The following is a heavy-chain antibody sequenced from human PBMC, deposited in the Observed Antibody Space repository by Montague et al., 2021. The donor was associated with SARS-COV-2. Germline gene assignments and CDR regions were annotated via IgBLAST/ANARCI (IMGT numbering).Heavy chain of an antibody. V-gene: IGHV4-34*01. Sequence: SETLSLTCAVHGGSFSTYSWNWIRQPPGKGLEWIGEIHHGGSTNYNPSLKSRVTISADTSKNQFSLKLTSVAAADTAVYYCARLGDGVVLSPILGVGPYYSYYYIDVWGKGTPVTVSS. CDR2: IHHGGST. CDR1: GGSFSTYS. J-gene: IGHJ6*03. D-gene: IGHD3-10*01. CDR3: ARLGDGVVLSPILGVGPYYSYYYIDV.